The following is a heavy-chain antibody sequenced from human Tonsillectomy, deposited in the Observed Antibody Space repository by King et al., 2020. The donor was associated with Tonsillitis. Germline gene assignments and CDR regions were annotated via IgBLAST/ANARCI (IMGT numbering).Heavy chain of an antibody. CDR1: GLTLSDVW. CDR2: IKTRGEGAAT. CDR3: ADPTNYRYSDR. J-gene: IGHJ2*01. Sequence: VQLVESGGGLVKPGGSLRLSCAASGLTLSDVWMNWVRQAPGKGLEWIGRIKTRGEGAATDYAAPVKGRFAISRDDSQNTVYLQMSSLKIEDTALYYCADPTNYRYSDRWGRGTLVTVSS. D-gene: IGHD3-9*01. V-gene: IGHV3-15*01.